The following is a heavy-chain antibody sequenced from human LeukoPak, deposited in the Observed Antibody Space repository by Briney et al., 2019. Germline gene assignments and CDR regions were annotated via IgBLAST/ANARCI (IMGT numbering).Heavy chain of an antibody. CDR3: ARRACSGGSCPNDY. Sequence: SETLSLTCTVSGGSISSNYWSWIRQPPGKGLEWIGYMFYSGSTNYNPSLKSRVTISVDSSKNQFSLNLSSVTAADTAVYYCARRACSGGSCPNDYWGRGTLVTVST. CDR1: GGSISSNY. V-gene: IGHV4-59*01. D-gene: IGHD2-15*01. J-gene: IGHJ4*02. CDR2: MFYSGST.